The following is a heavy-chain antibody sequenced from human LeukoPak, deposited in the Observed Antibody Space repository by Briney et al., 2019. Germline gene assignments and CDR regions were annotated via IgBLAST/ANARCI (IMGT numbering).Heavy chain of an antibody. CDR3: ARESTLTNYDHSTHFDY. CDR1: GGTFSSYA. CDR2: IIPIFGTA. V-gene: IGHV1-69*13. J-gene: IGHJ4*02. Sequence: AASVKVSCKASGGTFSSYAISWVRQAPGQGLEWMGGIIPIFGTANYAQKFQGRVTITADESTSTAYMELSSLRSEDTAVYYCARESTLTNYDHSTHFDYWGQGTLVTVSS. D-gene: IGHD3-3*01.